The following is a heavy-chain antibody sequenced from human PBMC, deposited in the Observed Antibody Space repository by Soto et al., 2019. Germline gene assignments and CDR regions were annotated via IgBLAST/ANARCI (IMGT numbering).Heavy chain of an antibody. CDR1: GGSVISDAHY. CDR2: IYSSGST. CDR3: ARFVRSCSGTTCYTRADV. D-gene: IGHD2-2*02. V-gene: IGHV4-61*08. J-gene: IGHJ6*02. Sequence: RSLTCTVSGGSVISDAHYGSWIRQPPGNRLEWIGFIYSSGSTNYNPSLKSRVTMSVDTSKNQFSLKLRSVIVADTAVYHCARFVRSCSGTTCYTRADVWGQGTTVTVSS.